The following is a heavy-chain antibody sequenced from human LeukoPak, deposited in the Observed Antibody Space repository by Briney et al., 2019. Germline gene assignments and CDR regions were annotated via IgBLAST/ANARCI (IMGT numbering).Heavy chain of an antibody. V-gene: IGHV3-23*01. CDR1: GFTFSSYA. J-gene: IGHJ4*02. CDR2: INGSGGTT. CDR3: AKAVGGVPSYFDY. Sequence: GGSLRLSCAASGFTFSSYAMNWVRQAPGKGLEWVSGINGSGGTTYYADPVKGRFTISRDNSKNTLYLQMNSLRGEDTAVYYCAKAVGGVPSYFDYWGQGTLVTVSS. D-gene: IGHD1-26*01.